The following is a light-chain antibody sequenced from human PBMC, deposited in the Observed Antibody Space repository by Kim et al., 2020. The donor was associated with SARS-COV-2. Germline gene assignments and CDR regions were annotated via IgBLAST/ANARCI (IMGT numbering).Light chain of an antibody. J-gene: IGLJ3*02. CDR2: DDN. V-gene: IGLV6-57*01. Sequence: GKTVTITCTRSSGNITSSYVQWYQQRPGRSPTILIYDDNQRTPGVPERFSGSVDSSSNSASLTISGLKTEDESDYFCQSYDDFNRVFGGGTQLTVL. CDR3: QSYDDFNRV. CDR1: SGNITSSY.